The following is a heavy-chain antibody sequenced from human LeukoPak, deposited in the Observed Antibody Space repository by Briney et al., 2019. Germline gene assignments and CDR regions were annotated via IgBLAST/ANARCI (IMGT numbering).Heavy chain of an antibody. CDR1: GYSFTSYW. CDR3: ARREGDRAYYYDSSGEVYFDY. Sequence: GESLKISCKGSGYSFTSYWIGWVRQMPGKGLEWMGIIYPGDSDTRYSPSFQGQVTISADKSISTAYLQWSSLKASDTAMYYCARREGDRAYYYDSSGEVYFDYWGQGTLVTVSS. V-gene: IGHV5-51*01. J-gene: IGHJ4*02. D-gene: IGHD3-22*01. CDR2: IYPGDSDT.